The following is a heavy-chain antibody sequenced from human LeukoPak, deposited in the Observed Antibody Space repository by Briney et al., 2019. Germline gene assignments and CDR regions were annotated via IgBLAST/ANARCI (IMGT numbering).Heavy chain of an antibody. J-gene: IGHJ5*02. Sequence: ALVKVSCKASGYTFTSHDINWVRQATGQGLEWMGWMNPNSGNTGYAQKFQGRVTMTRDTSISTAYMELSSLRSEDTAVYYCAREDIVVVPPARPLRPWGQGTLVTVSS. V-gene: IGHV1-8*01. D-gene: IGHD2-2*01. CDR3: AREDIVVVPPARPLRP. CDR1: GYTFTSHD. CDR2: MNPNSGNT.